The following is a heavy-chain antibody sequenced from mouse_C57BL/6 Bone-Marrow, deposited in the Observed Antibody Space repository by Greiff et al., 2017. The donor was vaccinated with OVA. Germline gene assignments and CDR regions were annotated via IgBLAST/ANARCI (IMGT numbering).Heavy chain of an antibody. Sequence: QVQLQQSGADLAKPGASVKLSCKASGYTFTSYWMHWVNQRPGQGLEWIGYINPSSGYTQYNQKFKDKATLTADKSYSTDYMQLSSLTSEDSAVYYCARLDTTVVHYIDYWGQGTTLTVSS. V-gene: IGHV1-7*01. J-gene: IGHJ2*01. CDR2: INPSSGYT. D-gene: IGHD1-1*01. CDR1: GYTFTSYW. CDR3: ARLDTTVVHYIDY.